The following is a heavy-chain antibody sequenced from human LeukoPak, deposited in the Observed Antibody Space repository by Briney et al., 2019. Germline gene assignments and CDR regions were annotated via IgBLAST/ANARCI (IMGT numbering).Heavy chain of an antibody. D-gene: IGHD5-12*01. CDR1: GYTLTELS. Sequence: ASVKVSCKVSGYTLTELSKHWVRQAPGEGLEWMGGFDPEDGETIYAQKLQGRVTMTTDTSTSTAYMELRSLRSDDTAMYYCARDPFVVGRGYSGYDHWGQGTLVTVSS. V-gene: IGHV1-24*01. J-gene: IGHJ4*02. CDR3: ARDPFVVGRGYSGYDH. CDR2: FDPEDGET.